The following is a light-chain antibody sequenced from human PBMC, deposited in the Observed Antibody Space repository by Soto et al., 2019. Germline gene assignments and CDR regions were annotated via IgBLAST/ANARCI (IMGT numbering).Light chain of an antibody. CDR1: SSDVGGYNY. J-gene: IGLJ1*01. Sequence: LTQPRSVSGSPGQSVTISCTGTSSDVGGYNYVSWYQQHPNKAPKLMIYDVTKRPSGVPDRFSGSKSGNTASLTISGLQAEDEADYYCCSSASSDTYVFGTGTKVTVL. CDR2: DVT. V-gene: IGLV2-11*01. CDR3: CSSASSDTYV.